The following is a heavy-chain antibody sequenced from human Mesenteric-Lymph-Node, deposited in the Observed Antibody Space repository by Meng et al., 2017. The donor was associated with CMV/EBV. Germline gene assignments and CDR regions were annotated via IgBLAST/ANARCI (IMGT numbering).Heavy chain of an antibody. CDR1: GGSFSSYY. J-gene: IGHJ4*02. CDR2: INDNGST. CDR3: ARHQRWLKSEGGFNY. Sequence: HVRVEQRGAVLFKPSGTLSLTCVVLGGSFSSYYWRWIRQPSGKRLEWIGEINDNGSTNYNPSLKSRVTISVDTTKNQFSLKLSSVTAADTAVYYCARHQRWLKSEGGFNYWGQGTLVTVSS. D-gene: IGHD4-23*01. V-gene: IGHV4-34*01.